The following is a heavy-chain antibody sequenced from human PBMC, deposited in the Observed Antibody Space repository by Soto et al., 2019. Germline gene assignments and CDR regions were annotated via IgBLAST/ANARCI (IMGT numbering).Heavy chain of an antibody. V-gene: IGHV6-1*01. D-gene: IGHD6-13*01. J-gene: IGHJ5*02. CDR1: GDSVSSNSAA. CDR3: ARAPTSSWLRWFDT. Sequence: SPTRALAWAISGDSVSSNSAAWKGIRQSPARGLEWLGRTYYRSKWDNDYAVSVKSRITITPDTSKNQFSLQLNSVPPAATPVYYCARAPTSSWLRWFDTWGQGTLVTVSS. CDR2: TYYRSKWDN.